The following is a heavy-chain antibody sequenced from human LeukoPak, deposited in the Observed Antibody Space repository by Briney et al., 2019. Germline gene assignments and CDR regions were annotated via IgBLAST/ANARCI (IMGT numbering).Heavy chain of an antibody. CDR1: GGSISSSSYY. J-gene: IGHJ4*02. D-gene: IGHD3-9*01. Sequence: SETLSLTCTVSGGSISSSSYYWGWIRQPPGKGLEWIGSIYYSGSTYYNPSLKSRVTISVDTSKNQFSLKLSSVTAADTAVYYCARSVGYYDILTGYFPSEFDYWGQGTLVTVSS. CDR2: IYYSGST. V-gene: IGHV4-39*07. CDR3: ARSVGYYDILTGYFPSEFDY.